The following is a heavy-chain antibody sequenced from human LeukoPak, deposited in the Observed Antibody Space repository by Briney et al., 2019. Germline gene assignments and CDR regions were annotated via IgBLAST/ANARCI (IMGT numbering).Heavy chain of an antibody. V-gene: IGHV3-74*01. CDR1: GFTFINYW. CDR2: INSDGSST. D-gene: IGHD2-15*01. CDR3: ARVQGCSGGTCYFHY. Sequence: GGSLRLSCAASGFTFINYWMVWVRQAPGKGLLWVSRINSDGSSTTYAGSVKGRFTISRDNAKNTVYLQMNSLRAGDTAVYYCARVQGCSGGTCYFHYWGQGTLVTVSS. J-gene: IGHJ4*02.